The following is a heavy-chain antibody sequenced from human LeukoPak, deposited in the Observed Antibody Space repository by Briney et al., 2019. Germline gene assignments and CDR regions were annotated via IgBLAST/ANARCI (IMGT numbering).Heavy chain of an antibody. CDR3: ARSPYGPKGFDY. CDR2: ISSCSSTI. J-gene: IGHJ4*02. CDR1: GFTLSTYN. V-gene: IGHV3-48*02. Sequence: GGSLTLLCGASGFTLSTYNMNWARQAPGKGVEGGSYISSCSSTIYYADSVKGRITITRDNAKNSLCLQMNSLRDEDTAIYYCARSPYGPKGFDYWGQGTLVTVSS. D-gene: IGHD4-17*01.